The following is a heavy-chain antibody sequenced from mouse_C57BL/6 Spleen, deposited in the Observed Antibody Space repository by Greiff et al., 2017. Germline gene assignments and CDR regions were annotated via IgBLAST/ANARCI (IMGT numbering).Heavy chain of an antibody. CDR3: ARGGTTVVATSDY. D-gene: IGHD1-1*01. CDR2: IDPSDSYT. V-gene: IGHV1-69*01. Sequence: QVQLQQPGAELVMPGASVKLSCKASGYTFTSSWMHWVKQRPGQGLEWIGEIDPSDSYTNYNQKFKGKSTLTVDKSSSTAYMQLSSLTSEDSAVYYCARGGTTVVATSDYWGQGTTLTVSS. CDR1: GYTFTSSW. J-gene: IGHJ2*01.